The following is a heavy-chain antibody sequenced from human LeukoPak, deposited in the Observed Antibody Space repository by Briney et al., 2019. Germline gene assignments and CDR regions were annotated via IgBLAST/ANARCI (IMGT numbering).Heavy chain of an antibody. J-gene: IGHJ4*02. CDR2: IDPNGGGT. V-gene: IGHV1-2*02. D-gene: IGHD3-16*02. CDR1: GYTFTAYY. Sequence: ASVKVSCKASGYTFTAYYMHWVRQAPGQGLEWMGWIDPNGGGTNYAQKFQGRVTMTRHTSLSTAYMERSPLTSDHTALYYCARPLSPYQFYFHTWGQGTLLTVSS. CDR3: ARPLSPYQFYFHT.